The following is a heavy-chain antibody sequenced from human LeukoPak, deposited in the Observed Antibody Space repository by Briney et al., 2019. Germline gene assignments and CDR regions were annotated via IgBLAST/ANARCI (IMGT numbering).Heavy chain of an antibody. J-gene: IGHJ4*02. D-gene: IGHD4-17*01. CDR1: GFTFSSYG. V-gene: IGHV3-30*03. CDR3: ARVHDYGDYAIDY. Sequence: GRSLRLSCAASGFTFSSYGMHWVRQAPGKGLEWVAVISYDGSNKYYADSVKGRFTISRDNSKNTLYLQMNSLRAEDTAVYYCARVHDYGDYAIDYWGQGTLVTVSS. CDR2: ISYDGSNK.